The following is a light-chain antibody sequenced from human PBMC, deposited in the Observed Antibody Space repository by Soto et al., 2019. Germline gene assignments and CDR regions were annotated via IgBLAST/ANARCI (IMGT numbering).Light chain of an antibody. J-gene: IGKJ5*01. V-gene: IGKV3D-20*02. CDR3: QQRSKWPIT. Sequence: EMVMTQAPATLSVSPGEGVTLSCRASQTVPSRIAWYQQKHGQAPSLLIYGASTRATGVPDRFSGTGYGTDFNLTISSLEPEDFAVYYCQQRSKWPITFGQGTRLEIK. CDR1: QTVPSR. CDR2: GAS.